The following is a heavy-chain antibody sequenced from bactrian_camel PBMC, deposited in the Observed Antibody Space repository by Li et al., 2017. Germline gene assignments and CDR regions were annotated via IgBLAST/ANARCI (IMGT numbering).Heavy chain of an antibody. CDR1: ASDMKTLSY. V-gene: IGHV3S53*01. Sequence: VQLVESGGDSVQTGESLTLSCAASASDMKTLSYMAWFRQAPGKEREGVAAIDSHIPTTYADSVKGRFTISIDMGKNKAYLQMNNLKPEDTAMYYCAADRYGGSWNLGTLCVRTEQRHNYWGQGTQVTVS. CDR2: IDSHIPT. CDR3: AADRYGGSWNLGTLCVRTEQRHNY. D-gene: IGHD6*01. J-gene: IGHJ4*01.